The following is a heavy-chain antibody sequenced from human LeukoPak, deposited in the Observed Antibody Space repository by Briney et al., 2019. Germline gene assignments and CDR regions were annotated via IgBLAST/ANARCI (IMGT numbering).Heavy chain of an antibody. D-gene: IGHD3-3*01. CDR1: GYTFTSYG. J-gene: IGHJ6*02. Sequence: ASVNVSCKASGYTFTSYGISWVRQAPGQGLEWMGWISAYNGNTNYAQKLQGRVTMTTDTSTSTAYMELRSLRSDDTAVYYCARDKKIDFWSGKGYYYGMDVWGQGTTVTVSS. CDR3: ARDKKIDFWSGKGYYYGMDV. V-gene: IGHV1-18*01. CDR2: ISAYNGNT.